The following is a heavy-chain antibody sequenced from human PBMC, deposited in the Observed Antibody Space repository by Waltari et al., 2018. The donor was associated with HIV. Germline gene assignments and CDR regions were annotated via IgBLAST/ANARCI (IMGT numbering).Heavy chain of an antibody. CDR2: LQFSGGT. V-gene: IGHV4-39*01. J-gene: IGHJ4*02. Sequence: QVRLQETGPGLLKPAETLSLNCQVSGASISGSNFSWGWTRQSPGRTLEWLGGLQFSGGTFYNPAHKGGGNISVDTSAKQVALTVESVTAAETALYFGVRMGSGIVWPTRIDFWGQGALVIVSS. CDR1: GASISGSNFS. D-gene: IGHD3-10*01. CDR3: VRMGSGIVWPTRIDF.